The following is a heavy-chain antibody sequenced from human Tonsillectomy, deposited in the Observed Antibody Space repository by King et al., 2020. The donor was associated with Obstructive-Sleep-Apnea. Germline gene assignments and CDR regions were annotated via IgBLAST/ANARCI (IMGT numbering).Heavy chain of an antibody. V-gene: IGHV1-2*04. CDR2: INPNSCGT. D-gene: IGHD5-12*01. Sequence: QLVQSGAEVKKPGASVKVSCKAPGYTFTGYYMHWVRQAPGQGLELMGWINPNSCGTNYAHQFQGWVTMTRETSINTAYMELSRLTSDDTAVYYCATSRGYNGYDDLDFDYWGQGTLVTVSS. J-gene: IGHJ4*02. CDR3: ATSRGYNGYDDLDFDY. CDR1: GYTFTGYY.